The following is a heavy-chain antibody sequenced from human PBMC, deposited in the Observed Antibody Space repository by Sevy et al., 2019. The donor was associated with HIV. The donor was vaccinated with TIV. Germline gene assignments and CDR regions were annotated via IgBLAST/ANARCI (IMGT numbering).Heavy chain of an antibody. CDR3: ARLWGTTFDF. D-gene: IGHD3-16*01. CDR1: GDSISSYVYY. V-gene: IGHV4-31*03. Sequence: SETLSLTCTVSGDSISSYVYYWAWIRHHPGKGLEWIGHIYYSGSPYYSPSLKSRLSISADTSKNQFSLRLSSVTAADTAMYYCARLWGTTFDFWGQGALVTVSS. CDR2: IYYSGSP. J-gene: IGHJ4*02.